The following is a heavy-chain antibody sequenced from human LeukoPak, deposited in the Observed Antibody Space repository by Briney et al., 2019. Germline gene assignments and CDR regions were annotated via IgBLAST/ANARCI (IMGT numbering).Heavy chain of an antibody. J-gene: IGHJ4*02. CDR3: ATRIFGVVSYYFDY. CDR2: FNFEDGET. V-gene: IGHV1-24*01. Sequence: PVASVKVSCKVSGYTFSEVSMHWVRQSPTEGLEWMGGFNFEDGETIYAEKFQGRVTMTEDTSTDTAYMELSSLRSEDTAVYYCATRIFGVVSYYFDYWGQGTLVTVSS. CDR1: GYTFSEVS. D-gene: IGHD3-3*01.